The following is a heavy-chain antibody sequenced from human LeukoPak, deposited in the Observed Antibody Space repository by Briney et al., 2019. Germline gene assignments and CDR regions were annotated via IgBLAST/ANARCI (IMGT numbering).Heavy chain of an antibody. J-gene: IGHJ5*02. V-gene: IGHV4-30-2*01. CDR2: IFHSGNT. CDR1: SRPVSSGDSS. Sequence: SQTLSLTCSVSSRPVSSGDSSWGWMRQPPGKGLEWIGYIFHSGNTYYNPSIKSRVTISVDWSKNQFSLKVNSVTAADTAVYYGARGTHVFYPWGQGILVTVSS. CDR3: ARGTHVFYP.